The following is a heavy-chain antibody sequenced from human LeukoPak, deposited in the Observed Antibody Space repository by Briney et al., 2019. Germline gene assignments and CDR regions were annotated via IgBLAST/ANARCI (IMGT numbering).Heavy chain of an antibody. CDR1: GITLITYS. D-gene: IGHD3-10*02. Sequence: GGSLRLSCAASGITLITYSMKWVRQAPGKGLEWVSFISSSSSYIYYADSVKGRFTISRDNAKNSLYLQMNSLRAEDTAVYYCARGTMFPYYFDYWGQGSLVTVSS. CDR3: ARGTMFPYYFDY. V-gene: IGHV3-21*01. J-gene: IGHJ4*02. CDR2: ISSSSSYI.